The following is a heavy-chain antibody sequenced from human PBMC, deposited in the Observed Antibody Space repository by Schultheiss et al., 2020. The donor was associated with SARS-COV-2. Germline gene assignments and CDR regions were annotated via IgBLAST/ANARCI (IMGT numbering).Heavy chain of an antibody. J-gene: IGHJ4*02. CDR1: GFTFSSYA. CDR2: ISYDGSNK. CDR3: ARVWEQLWSEYYFDY. D-gene: IGHD5-18*01. Sequence: GGSLRLSCAASGFTFSSYAMHWVRQAPGKGLEWVAVISYDGSNKYYADSVKGRFTISRDNSKNTLYLQMNSLRAEDTAVYYCARVWEQLWSEYYFDYWGQGTLVTVSS. V-gene: IGHV3-30-3*01.